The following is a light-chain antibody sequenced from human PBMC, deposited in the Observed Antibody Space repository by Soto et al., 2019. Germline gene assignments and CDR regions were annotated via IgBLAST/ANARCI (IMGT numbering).Light chain of an antibody. J-gene: IGLJ1*01. Sequence: QSVLTQPASVSGSPGQSITISCTRTSSDVGGYDFVSWYQHHPGKAPKLIIYDVNNRPSGLSNRFSGSKSGNTASLTISGLQTEDEADYYCCSYTSSHTRVFGTGTKVTVL. CDR2: DVN. CDR1: SSDVGGYDF. CDR3: CSYTSSHTRV. V-gene: IGLV2-14*01.